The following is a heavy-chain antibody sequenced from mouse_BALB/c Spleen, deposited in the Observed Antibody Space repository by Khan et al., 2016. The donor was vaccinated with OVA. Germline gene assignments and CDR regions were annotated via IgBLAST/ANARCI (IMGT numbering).Heavy chain of an antibody. CDR2: IDYSGSN. CDR3: ARGGNPRWYFDV. V-gene: IGHV3-8*02. D-gene: IGHD2-1*01. Sequence: EVQLQESGPSLVKPSQTLSLTCSVTGDSIISGYWNWIRKFPGNKLEYMGYIDYSGSNYYNPSLKSRISITRDTSKNQYYLQLNSVTTEDTATYYGARGGNPRWYFDVWGAGTTVTVSS. CDR1: GDSIISGY. J-gene: IGHJ1*01.